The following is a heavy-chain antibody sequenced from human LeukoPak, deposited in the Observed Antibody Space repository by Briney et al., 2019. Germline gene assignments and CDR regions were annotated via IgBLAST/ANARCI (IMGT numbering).Heavy chain of an antibody. CDR1: GFTFSGYS. J-gene: IGHJ4*02. CDR3: AKGGGNYYDSSGYYNYFDY. Sequence: GGSLRLSCAASGFTFSGYSMNWVRQAPGKGLEWVSTISGSGASTYYADSVKGRFTISRDNSKNTLFLQMNSLRAEDTAVYHCAKGGGNYYDSSGYYNYFDYWGQGTLVTVSS. V-gene: IGHV3-23*01. CDR2: ISGSGAST. D-gene: IGHD3-22*01.